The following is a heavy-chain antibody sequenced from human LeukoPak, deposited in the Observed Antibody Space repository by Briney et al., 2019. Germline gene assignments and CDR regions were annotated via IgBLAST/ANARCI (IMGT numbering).Heavy chain of an antibody. J-gene: IGHJ3*02. CDR3: ARVRPAAADAFDI. CDR2: IYHSGST. CDR1: GGSISSGGYS. V-gene: IGHV4-30-2*01. D-gene: IGHD2-2*01. Sequence: SQTLSLTCAVSGGSISSGGYSWSWIRQPPGKGLEWIGYIYHSGSTYYNPSLKSRVTISVDRSKNQFSLKLSSVTGADTAVYYCARVRPAAADAFDIWGQGTMVTVSS.